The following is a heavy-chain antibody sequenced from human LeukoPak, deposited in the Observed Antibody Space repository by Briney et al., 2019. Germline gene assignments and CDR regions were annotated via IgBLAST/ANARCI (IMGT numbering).Heavy chain of an antibody. Sequence: ASVTVSCKASGYTFTGYYMHWARQAPGQGLEWMGWINPNSGGTNYAQKFQGRVTMTRDTSISTAYMELSRLRSDDTAVYYCARDWREMVRGVISPWYYYMDVWGKGTTVTVSS. CDR1: GYTFTGYY. CDR3: ARDWREMVRGVISPWYYYMDV. CDR2: INPNSGGT. V-gene: IGHV1-2*02. J-gene: IGHJ6*03. D-gene: IGHD3-10*01.